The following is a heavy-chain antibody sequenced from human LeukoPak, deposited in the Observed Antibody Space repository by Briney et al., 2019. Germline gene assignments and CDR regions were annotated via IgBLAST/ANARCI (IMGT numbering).Heavy chain of an antibody. CDR1: GLLFSDTF. Sequence: GGSLRLSCAVSGLLFSDTFLDWFRQAPGKGLEWVGRSRGKARGYSTMYAASVTGRFTVSRDEAKSIFYLQMNSLKTEDTAVYYCTRDGGARGYSAFDFWGQGTLVTVSS. V-gene: IGHV3-72*01. D-gene: IGHD5-12*01. CDR3: TRDGGARGYSAFDF. CDR2: SRGKARGYST. J-gene: IGHJ4*03.